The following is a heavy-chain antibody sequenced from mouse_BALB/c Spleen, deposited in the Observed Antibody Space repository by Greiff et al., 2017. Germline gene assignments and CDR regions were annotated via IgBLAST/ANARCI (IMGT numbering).Heavy chain of an antibody. D-gene: IGHD2-14*01. V-gene: IGHV5-12-2*01. J-gene: IGHJ4*01. CDR1: GFTFSSYT. Sequence: EVKLVESGGGLVKPGGSLKLSCAASGFTFSSYTMSWVRQTPEKRLEWVAYISNGGGSTYYPDTVKGRFTISRDNAKNTLYLQMSSLKSEDTAMYYCARLGGYYRYDGDYAMDYWGQGTSVTVSS. CDR2: ISNGGGST. CDR3: ARLGGYYRYDGDYAMDY.